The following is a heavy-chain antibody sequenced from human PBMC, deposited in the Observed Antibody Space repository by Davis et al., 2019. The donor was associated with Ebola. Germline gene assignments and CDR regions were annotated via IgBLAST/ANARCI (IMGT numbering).Heavy chain of an antibody. D-gene: IGHD3-3*01. V-gene: IGHV4-34*01. Sequence: SETLSLTCAVYGGSFSGYYWSWIRQPPGKGLEWIGEINHSGSTNYNPSLKSRVTISVDTSKNQLSLKLSSVTAADTAVYFFARGWEWLRPAFGYWGQGTLVTLSS. CDR3: ARGWEWLRPAFGY. J-gene: IGHJ4*01. CDR1: GGSFSGYY. CDR2: INHSGST.